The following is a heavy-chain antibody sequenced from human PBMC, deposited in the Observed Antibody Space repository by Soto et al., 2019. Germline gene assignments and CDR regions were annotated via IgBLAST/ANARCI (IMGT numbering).Heavy chain of an antibody. CDR1: GFTFDDYT. Sequence: GGSLRLSCAASGFTFDDYTMHWVRQAPGKGLEWVSLISWDGGSTYYADSVKGRFTISRDNSKNSLYLQMNSLRTEDTALYYCATGTYYFDYWGQGTLVTVSS. V-gene: IGHV3-43*01. CDR3: ATGTYYFDY. J-gene: IGHJ4*02. D-gene: IGHD1-7*01. CDR2: ISWDGGST.